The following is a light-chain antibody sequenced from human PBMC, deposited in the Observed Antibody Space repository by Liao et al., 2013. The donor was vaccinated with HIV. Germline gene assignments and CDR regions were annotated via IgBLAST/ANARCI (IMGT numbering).Light chain of an antibody. CDR1: NIGNKA. Sequence: SFDLTQPHSVSVGTAQMAWVTCGGDNIGNKAVHWCQQKPGQAPVLVIYRHVTRPSGIPERFSGSNPGNTATLTITGTQATDEADYYCQVWDINSVTFGGGTKLTVL. J-gene: IGLJ2*01. V-gene: IGLV3-12*02. CDR3: QVWDINSVT. CDR2: RHV.